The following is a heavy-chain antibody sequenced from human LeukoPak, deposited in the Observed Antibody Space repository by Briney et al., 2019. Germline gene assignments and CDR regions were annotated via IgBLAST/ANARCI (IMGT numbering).Heavy chain of an antibody. D-gene: IGHD6-13*01. J-gene: IGHJ6*03. CDR3: AREHSSSWDEFYYYYYYMDV. CDR2: ISSGGSTI. CDR1: GFIFSDYY. V-gene: IGHV3-11*04. Sequence: PGGSLRLSCAASGFIFSDYYMSWIRQAPGKGLEWVSYISSGGSTIYYADSVKGRFTISRDNGKNSLYLQMNSLRAEDTAVYYCAREHSSSWDEFYYYYYYMDVWGKGTTVTVSS.